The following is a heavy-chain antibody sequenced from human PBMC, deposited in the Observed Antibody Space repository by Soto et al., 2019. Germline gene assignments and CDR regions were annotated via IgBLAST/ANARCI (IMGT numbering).Heavy chain of an antibody. CDR3: ARDRDYAFDY. D-gene: IGHD2-2*01. CDR2: ISPDGSM. J-gene: IGHJ4*02. Sequence: PGGSLRLSCTASGFTFITYTMNWVRQAPGKGLEWISYISPDGSMYYADSVKSRFTISRDNAKNSLFLQMNSLRDEDTAVYYCARDRDYAFDYWGLGTLVTVSS. V-gene: IGHV3-48*02. CDR1: GFTFITYT.